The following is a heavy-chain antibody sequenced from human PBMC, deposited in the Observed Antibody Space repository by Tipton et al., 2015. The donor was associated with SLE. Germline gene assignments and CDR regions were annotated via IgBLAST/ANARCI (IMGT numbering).Heavy chain of an antibody. Sequence: TLSLTCTVSAGSMSDYFWSWIRQPPGKGLEWIAYVSANGITNYNPSLTSRVTISVDTSKNQFSLKLSSVTAADTAVYYCARGGLGYSYYYYMDVWGKGTTVTVSS. CDR2: VSANGIT. V-gene: IGHV4-59*01. D-gene: IGHD5-18*01. CDR3: ARGGLGYSYYYYMDV. J-gene: IGHJ6*03. CDR1: AGSMSDYF.